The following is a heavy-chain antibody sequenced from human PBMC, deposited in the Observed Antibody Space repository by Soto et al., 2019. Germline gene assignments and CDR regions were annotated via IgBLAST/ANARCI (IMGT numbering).Heavy chain of an antibody. CDR2: IYSGGTT. V-gene: IGHV3-66*01. CDR3: ARGRSASSDFDY. D-gene: IGHD3-10*01. CDR1: GFNVSTNY. Sequence: EVQLVESGGGLVQPGGSLRLSCAASGFNVSTNYMNWVRQAPGKGLEWVSVIYSGGTTYYADSVKGRFTISRDNSKNTLYLQMNSLRAEDTAVYYCARGRSASSDFDYWGQGTLVTVSS. J-gene: IGHJ4*02.